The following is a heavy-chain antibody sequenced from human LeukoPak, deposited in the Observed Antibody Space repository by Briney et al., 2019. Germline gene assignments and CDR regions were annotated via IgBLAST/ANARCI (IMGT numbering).Heavy chain of an antibody. CDR2: IRYDGSNK. CDR1: GFTFSSYG. D-gene: IGHD6-13*01. CDR3: AKETPTAAGIDY. Sequence: GGSLRLSCAASGFTFSSYGMHWVRQAPGKGLEWVAFIRYDGSNKYYADSVKGRFTISRDNSKNTLYLQMNSLRAEDTAVYYCAKETPTAAGIDYWGQGTLVTVSS. V-gene: IGHV3-30*02. J-gene: IGHJ4*02.